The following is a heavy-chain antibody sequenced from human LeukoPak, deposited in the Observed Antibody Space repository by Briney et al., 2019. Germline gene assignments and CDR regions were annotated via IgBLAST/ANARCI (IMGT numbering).Heavy chain of an antibody. CDR1: GFTFSSYG. V-gene: IGHV3-30*18. J-gene: IGHJ5*02. D-gene: IGHD2-2*01. CDR3: AKDQDIAVVPAAMLTNWFDP. Sequence: GGSLRLSCAASGFTFSSYGMHWVRQAPGKGLEWVAVISYDGSNKYYADSVKGRFTISRDNSKNTLYLQMNSLRAEDTAVYYCAKDQDIAVVPAAMLTNWFDPWGQGTLVTVSS. CDR2: ISYDGSNK.